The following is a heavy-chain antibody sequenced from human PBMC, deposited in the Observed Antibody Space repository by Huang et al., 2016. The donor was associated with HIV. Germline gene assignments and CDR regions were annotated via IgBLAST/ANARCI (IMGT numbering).Heavy chain of an antibody. J-gene: IGHJ3*02. CDR2: ITSRSGAI. Sequence: EVQLMESGGGLVQPGGSLRLSCAASGLPFSTYNTNWVRQAPGDGLELVSYITSRSGAIYYADSVKGRFTSTRDNAKNSLYLQMNSLRAEDTAVYYCARFGSYYYGSGSYLDAFDIWGQGTMVTVSS. V-gene: IGHV3-48*01. CDR3: ARFGSYYYGSGSYLDAFDI. D-gene: IGHD3-10*01. CDR1: GLPFSTYN.